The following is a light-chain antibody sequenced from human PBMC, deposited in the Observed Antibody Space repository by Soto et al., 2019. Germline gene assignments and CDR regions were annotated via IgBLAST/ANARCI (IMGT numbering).Light chain of an antibody. J-gene: IGLJ1*01. CDR3: SSYTTSTPPQIV. V-gene: IGLV2-14*03. CDR1: SSDVGGYNY. CDR2: DVT. Sequence: QSVLTQPASVSGSPGQSITISCTGTSSDVGGYNYVSWYQHHPGKAPKLIIYDVTNRPSGVSNPFSGSKSGNTASLTISGPHPEKGADYSCSSYTTSTPPQIVLETGPKPPVL.